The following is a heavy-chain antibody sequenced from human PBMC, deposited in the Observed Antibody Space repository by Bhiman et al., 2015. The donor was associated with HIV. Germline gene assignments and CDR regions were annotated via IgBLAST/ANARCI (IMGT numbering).Heavy chain of an antibody. CDR3: AKDMMGVDYGDFDEAAFDI. V-gene: IGHV3-7*03. CDR2: IKEDGSDF. D-gene: IGHD4-17*01. J-gene: IGHJ3*02. CDR1: GITFSDHW. Sequence: EVRLVESGGGLVQPGGSLRLSCAVSGITFSDHWMNWVRQTPGKGLEWVADIKEDGSDFYYVESVKGRFTISRDNAKHSLYLQMNGLRTEDTALYYCAKDMMGVDYGDFDEAAFDIWGQGTMVTVSS.